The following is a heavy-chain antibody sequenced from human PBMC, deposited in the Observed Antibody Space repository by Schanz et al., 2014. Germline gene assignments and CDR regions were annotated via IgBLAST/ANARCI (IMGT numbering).Heavy chain of an antibody. Sequence: EVQLVESGGGWVQPGGSLRLSCAASGFTFSDYSMNWVRQAPGKGPEWVSYNRSSYTPIYYADSVKGRFTISRDNAAHALYLQRNSLRAEDTDLYFCARGRSVSHYRLDYWGQGTLVTVSS. CDR2: NRSSYTPI. D-gene: IGHD1-26*01. V-gene: IGHV3-48*01. CDR1: GFTFSDYS. CDR3: ARGRSVSHYRLDY. J-gene: IGHJ4*02.